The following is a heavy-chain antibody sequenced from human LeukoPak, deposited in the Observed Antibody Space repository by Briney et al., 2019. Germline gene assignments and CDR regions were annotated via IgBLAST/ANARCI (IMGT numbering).Heavy chain of an antibody. J-gene: IGHJ4*02. D-gene: IGHD4-17*01. CDR2: ISSSSSYI. Sequence: SGGSLRLSCAASGFTFSSYSMNWVRQAPGKGLEWVSSISSSSSYIYYADSVKGRFTISRDNAKNSLYLQMNSLRAEDTAVYYCASWKTYGDGFDYWGQGTLVTVSS. CDR3: ASWKTYGDGFDY. V-gene: IGHV3-21*01. CDR1: GFTFSSYS.